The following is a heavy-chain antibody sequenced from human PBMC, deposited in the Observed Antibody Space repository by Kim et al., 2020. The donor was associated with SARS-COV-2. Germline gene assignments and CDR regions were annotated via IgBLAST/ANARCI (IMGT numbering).Heavy chain of an antibody. J-gene: IGHJ2*01. CDR1: GFTVSSNY. CDR2: IYSGGST. D-gene: IGHD2-2*02. Sequence: GGSLRLSCAASGFTVSSNYMSWVRQAPGQGLEWVSVIYSGGSTYYADSVKGRFTISRDNSKNTLYLQMNSLRAEDTAVYYCSSDGPKYCSSTSCYRYWYFDLWGRGTLVTVSS. CDR3: SSDGPKYCSSTSCYRYWYFDL. V-gene: IGHV3-66*01.